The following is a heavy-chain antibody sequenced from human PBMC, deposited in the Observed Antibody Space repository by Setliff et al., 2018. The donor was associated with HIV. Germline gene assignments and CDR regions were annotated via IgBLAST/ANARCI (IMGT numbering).Heavy chain of an antibody. J-gene: IGHJ4*02. Sequence: PGGSLRLSCTASGFSFRNFGMTWVRQAPGKGLEWVSSISSSDDDTHYADSLRGRFTVSRDNAKSALYLQMNNLSVDDTAVYYCVRDSAASVWVGASVYYFDFWGQGIQGTVSS. CDR1: GFSFRNFG. D-gene: IGHD1-26*01. CDR3: VRDSAASVWVGASVYYFDF. V-gene: IGHV3-21*01. CDR2: ISSSDDDT.